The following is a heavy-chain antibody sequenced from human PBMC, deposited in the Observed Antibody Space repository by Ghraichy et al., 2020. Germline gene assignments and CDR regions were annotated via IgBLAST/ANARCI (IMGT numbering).Heavy chain of an antibody. CDR1: GFTFSLYW. J-gene: IGHJ4*02. CDR3: ARDGDTSGYSD. Sequence: ALRLSCAASGFTFSLYWMSWVRQVPGKGLEWVANVNQDGGEQFYVDSVKGRFIISRDNAKNSLYLQMNSLRAEDTALYYCARDGDTSGYSDWGQGTLVTVSS. V-gene: IGHV3-7*03. CDR2: VNQDGGEQ. D-gene: IGHD3-22*01.